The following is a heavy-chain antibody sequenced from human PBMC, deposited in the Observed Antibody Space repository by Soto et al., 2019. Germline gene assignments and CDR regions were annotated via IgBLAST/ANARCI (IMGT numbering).Heavy chain of an antibody. CDR3: ARVIIGGSNWFDP. J-gene: IGHJ5*02. V-gene: IGHV1-18*04. CDR2: ISAYNGNT. CDR1: GYTFTSYG. D-gene: IGHD3-16*01. Sequence: ASVKVSCKAFGYTFTSYGITWVRQAPGQGLEWMGWISAYNGNTNYAQKLQGRVTMTTDTSTSTAYMELRSLRSDDTAVYYCARVIIGGSNWFDPWAQGTLVTVSS.